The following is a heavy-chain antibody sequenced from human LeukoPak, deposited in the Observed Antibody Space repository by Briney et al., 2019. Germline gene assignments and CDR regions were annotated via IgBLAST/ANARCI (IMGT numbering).Heavy chain of an antibody. J-gene: IGHJ4*02. CDR1: GFTFSNAW. V-gene: IGHV3-15*04. CDR3: TTDFNGY. CDR2: IERKTDGGTT. Sequence: PGGSLRLSCAASGFTFSNAWMNWVRQAPGKGLEWVGRIERKTDGGTTDYAAPVKGRFTISRDDSKNTLYLQMNSLKTEDTAVYYCTTDFNGYWGQGTLVTVSS.